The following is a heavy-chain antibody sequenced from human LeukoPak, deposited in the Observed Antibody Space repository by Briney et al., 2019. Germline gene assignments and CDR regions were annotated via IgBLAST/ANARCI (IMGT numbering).Heavy chain of an antibody. J-gene: IGHJ4*02. Sequence: SETLSLTCTVSGGSISSSSYYWGWIRQPPGKVLEWIGSIYYTGRTFYNPSLKSRVTISADTSSNQFSLKLTSVTAADTAVYYCARRAYGIGFGYWGQGTMVTVSS. V-gene: IGHV4-39*01. D-gene: IGHD1-14*01. CDR1: GGSISSSSYY. CDR3: ARRAYGIGFGY. CDR2: IYYTGRT.